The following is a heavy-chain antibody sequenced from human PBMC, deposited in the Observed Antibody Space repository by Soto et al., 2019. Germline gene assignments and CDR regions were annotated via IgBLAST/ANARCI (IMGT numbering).Heavy chain of an antibody. CDR1: GFTFSIYA. V-gene: IGHV3-64D*06. D-gene: IGHD3-22*01. CDR3: VKGEYYYDSSGYYPFDY. CDR2: ISTNGGST. Sequence: PGGSLRLSFSASGFTFSIYAMHWVRQAPGKGLEYVSSISTNGGSTDYADSVKGRFTISRDNSKNTVYLQMSSLRVEDTAVYYCVKGEYYYDSSGYYPFDYWGQGTLVTVSS. J-gene: IGHJ4*02.